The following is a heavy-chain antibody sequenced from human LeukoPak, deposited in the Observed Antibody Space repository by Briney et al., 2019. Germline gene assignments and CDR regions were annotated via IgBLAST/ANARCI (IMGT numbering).Heavy chain of an antibody. J-gene: IGHJ5*02. D-gene: IGHD1-20*01. CDR2: IWHDGNRK. Sequence: GGSLRLSCGASGFTLSSYDMHWVRRAPGKGREGVASIWHDGNRKYHADSVEGRCTISRDKYKNTVYVHMNTLRPDDTGVYYCTRAAGLTGRGRDNWFDPWGQGPLVIVTS. V-gene: IGHV3-30*02. CDR1: GFTLSSYD. CDR3: TRAAGLTGRGRDNWFDP.